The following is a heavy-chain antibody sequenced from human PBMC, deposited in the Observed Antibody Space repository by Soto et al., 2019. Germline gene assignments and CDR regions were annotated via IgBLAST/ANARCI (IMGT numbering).Heavy chain of an antibody. CDR1: GFTFSSYG. CDR2: ISYDGSNK. Sequence: QVQLVESGGGVVQPGRSLRLSCAASGFTFSSYGMHWVRQAPGKGLEWVAVISYDGSNKYYADSVKGRFTISRDNSKNTLYLQMNSLRAEDTAVYYCAKDGFDYWGQGTQVTVSS. CDR3: AKDGFDY. V-gene: IGHV3-30*18. J-gene: IGHJ4*02.